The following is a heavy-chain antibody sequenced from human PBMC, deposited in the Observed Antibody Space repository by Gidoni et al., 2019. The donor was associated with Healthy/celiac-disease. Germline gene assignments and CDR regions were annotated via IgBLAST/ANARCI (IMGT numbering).Heavy chain of an antibody. V-gene: IGHV4-61*01. CDR3: ARDPHRLAQGWYGMDV. D-gene: IGHD2-15*01. Sequence: QVQLQESGPGLVKPSETLSLTCTVSGGSVSSGRYYWSWIRQPPGKGLEWIGYIYYIGSTNYNPSLKSRVTISVDTSKNQFSLKLSSVTAADTAVYYCARDPHRLAQGWYGMDVWGQGTTVTVSS. CDR1: GGSVSSGRYY. CDR2: IYYIGST. J-gene: IGHJ6*02.